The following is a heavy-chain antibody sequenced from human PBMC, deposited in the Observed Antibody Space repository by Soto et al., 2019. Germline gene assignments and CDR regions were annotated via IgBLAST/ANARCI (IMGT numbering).Heavy chain of an antibody. J-gene: IGHJ4*02. D-gene: IGHD7-27*01. V-gene: IGHV4-31*03. CDR3: ALALGPTTGLDY. Sequence: SETLSLTCSVSGASISSGHYYWTWIRQHPGKDLEWIGSIYNTGSTSYNPSLTSRLSISVDTSENHFSLRLFSVTVADTDVYYCALALGPTTGLDYWGQGSLVTVSS. CDR2: IYNTGST. CDR1: GASISSGHYY.